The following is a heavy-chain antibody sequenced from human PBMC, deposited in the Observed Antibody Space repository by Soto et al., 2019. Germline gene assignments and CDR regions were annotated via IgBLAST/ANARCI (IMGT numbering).Heavy chain of an antibody. CDR3: STGQWPDGFQH. J-gene: IGHJ1*01. CDR1: GDSVSSNSAA. Sequence: PSQTLSLTCAISGDSVSSNSAAWNWIRQSPSGGLEWLGRTFFRSRWRNDYATSVSSRITISPDTSKNQFSLHLNFVTPDDTAVYYCSTGQWPDGFQHWGQGTLVTVSS. CDR2: TFFRSRWRN. V-gene: IGHV6-1*01. D-gene: IGHD6-19*01.